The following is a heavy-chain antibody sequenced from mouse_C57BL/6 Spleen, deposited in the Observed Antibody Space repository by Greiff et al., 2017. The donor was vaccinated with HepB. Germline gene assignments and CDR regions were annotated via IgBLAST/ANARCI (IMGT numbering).Heavy chain of an antibody. J-gene: IGHJ4*01. CDR3: ARREFITTVVGYAMDY. Sequence: EVQLQQSGPELVKPGASVKMSCKASGYTFTDYNMHWVKQSHGKSLEWIGYINPNNGGTSYNQKFKGKATLTVNKSSSTAYMELRSLTSEDSAVYYCARREFITTVVGYAMDYWGQGTSVTVSS. D-gene: IGHD1-1*01. CDR1: GYTFTDYN. V-gene: IGHV1-22*01. CDR2: INPNNGGT.